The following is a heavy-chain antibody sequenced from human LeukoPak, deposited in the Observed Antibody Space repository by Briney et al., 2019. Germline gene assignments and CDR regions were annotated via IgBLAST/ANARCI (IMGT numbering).Heavy chain of an antibody. V-gene: IGHV1-8*02. CDR2: MNPNSGKT. J-gene: IGHJ4*02. CDR1: GYTFTYYY. D-gene: IGHD4-11*01. CDR3: YSNYGDSFDY. Sequence: ASVKVSCKASGYTFTYYYMHWVRQATGQGLEWMGWMNPNSGKTGYAQKFQGRVTITRSISISTAYMELSSLRSEDTAVYYCYSNYGDSFDYWGQGTLVTVSS.